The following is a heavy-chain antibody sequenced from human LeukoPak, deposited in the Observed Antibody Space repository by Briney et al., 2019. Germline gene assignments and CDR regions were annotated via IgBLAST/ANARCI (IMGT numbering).Heavy chain of an antibody. D-gene: IGHD3-10*01. Sequence: PSETLSLTCTVSGGSVISSHYYWGWIRQPPGKGLEWIGSMYYTGSTYYNPSLKSRVTISVDTSKNQFSLKLSSVTAADTAVYYCARHVFINTYGYFDYWGQGTLVTVSS. J-gene: IGHJ4*02. CDR1: GGSVISSHYY. CDR3: ARHVFINTYGYFDY. V-gene: IGHV4-39*01. CDR2: MYYTGST.